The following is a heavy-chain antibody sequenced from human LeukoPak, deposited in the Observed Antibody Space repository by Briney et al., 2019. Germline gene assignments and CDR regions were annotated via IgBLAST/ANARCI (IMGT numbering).Heavy chain of an antibody. V-gene: IGHV1-24*01. Sequence: ASVTVSCKVSGYTLTELSIHWVRQAPGKGLEWMGGFDPEDGETIYAQKFQGRVTMTEDTSTDTAYMELSSLRCEDTAVYYCAAAKYYDSSGLFDYWGQGTLVTVSS. D-gene: IGHD3-22*01. J-gene: IGHJ4*02. CDR2: FDPEDGET. CDR3: AAAKYYDSSGLFDY. CDR1: GYTLTELS.